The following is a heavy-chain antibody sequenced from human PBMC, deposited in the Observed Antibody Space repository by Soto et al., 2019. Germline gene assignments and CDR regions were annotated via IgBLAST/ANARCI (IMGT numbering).Heavy chain of an antibody. V-gene: IGHV5-51*01. CDR2: IYPCDSDT. J-gene: IGHJ6*02. CDR3: AASIFYYGMDV. Sequence: GESLKTSCKGSGYTFTNYWIGWVRQMPGKGLEWMGIIYPCDSDTKYNPSFQGQVTISADKSITTTYLQWSSLKASDTAIYYCAASIFYYGMDVWGQGTTVTVSS. CDR1: GYTFTNYW.